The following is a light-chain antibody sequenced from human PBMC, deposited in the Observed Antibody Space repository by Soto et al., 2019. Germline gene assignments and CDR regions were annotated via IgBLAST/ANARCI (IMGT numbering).Light chain of an antibody. Sequence: QSALTQPASVSGSPGQSITISCTGTSSDVGSYNLVSWYQQHPGKAPKLMIYEGSKRPSGVSNRFSGSKSGNTASLTISGLXAXDEADYYCCSYAGSRVFGGGTKLTVL. V-gene: IGLV2-23*01. CDR2: EGS. CDR1: SSDVGSYNL. J-gene: IGLJ3*02. CDR3: CSYAGSRV.